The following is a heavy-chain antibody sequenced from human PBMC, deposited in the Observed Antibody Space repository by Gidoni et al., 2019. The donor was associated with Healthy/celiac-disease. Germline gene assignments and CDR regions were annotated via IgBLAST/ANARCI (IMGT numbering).Heavy chain of an antibody. J-gene: IGHJ2*01. CDR3: ARLRIVVVAATHWYFDL. CDR2: IYYSGST. V-gene: IGHV4-39*01. Sequence: QLQLQESGPGLVKPSETLSLTCTVSGGSISSSSYDWGWICQPPGKGLEWIGSIYYSGSTYYNPSLKSRVTISVDTSKNQFSLKLGSVTAADTAVYYCARLRIVVVAATHWYFDLWGRGTLVTVSS. CDR1: GGSISSSSYD. D-gene: IGHD2-15*01.